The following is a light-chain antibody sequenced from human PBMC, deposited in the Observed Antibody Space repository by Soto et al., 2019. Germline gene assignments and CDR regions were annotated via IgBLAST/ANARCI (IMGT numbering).Light chain of an antibody. CDR1: QGIGNG. CDR3: LQHNIYPQT. Sequence: DIQMTQSPSSLSASVGDRVTITCRASQGIGNGLGWFQQKPGKASKRLIYAASSLEGGVPSRFSGSGYGTEFTLTISSLQPEDFATYYCLQHNIYPQTFGQGTKVEIK. V-gene: IGKV1-17*01. CDR2: AAS. J-gene: IGKJ1*01.